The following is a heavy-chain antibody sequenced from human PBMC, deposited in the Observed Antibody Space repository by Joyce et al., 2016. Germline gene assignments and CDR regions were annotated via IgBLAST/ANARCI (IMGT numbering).Heavy chain of an antibody. V-gene: IGHV1-2*06. D-gene: IGHD4-11*01. CDR3: ARDSPSPTSAYHYMDV. CDR1: GYTFTAYY. Sequence: QVQLVQSGAEVQKPGASVQVSCQASGYTFTAYYIQWVRQAPGQGLEWMGRISPNSGLIQYAPKFLGKVTMARDTSSSTAYLELNSLTSDDTAVYYCARDSPSPTSAYHYMDVWGKGTTVTVSS. CDR2: ISPNSGLI. J-gene: IGHJ6*03.